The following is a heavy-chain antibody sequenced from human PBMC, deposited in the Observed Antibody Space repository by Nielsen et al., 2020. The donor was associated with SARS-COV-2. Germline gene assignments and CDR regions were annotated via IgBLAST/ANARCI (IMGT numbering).Heavy chain of an antibody. Sequence: GESLKISCVASGFTFNRYWMHWVRQAPGEGLVWVSRTNGDGSNRSYADSVKGRFTISRDNAKNTLYLQMNSLRAEDTALYYCAKDSYYGMDVWGQGTTVTVSS. CDR2: TNGDGSNR. CDR1: GFTFNRYW. J-gene: IGHJ6*02. CDR3: AKDSYYGMDV. V-gene: IGHV3-74*01.